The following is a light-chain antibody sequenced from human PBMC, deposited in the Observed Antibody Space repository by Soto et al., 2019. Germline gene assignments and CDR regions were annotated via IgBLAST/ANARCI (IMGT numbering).Light chain of an antibody. CDR3: QQYASIPIR. Sequence: DIVMTQSPDSLAVSLGERATINCKSSQSVLYSSNNKNYLAWYQQKPGQPPKLLIYWASTRESGVPDRFSGSGSGTDFTLTISSLQAEDVAVYYCQQYASIPIRFGQGTRLEIK. CDR2: WAS. J-gene: IGKJ5*01. V-gene: IGKV4-1*01. CDR1: QSVLYSSNNKNY.